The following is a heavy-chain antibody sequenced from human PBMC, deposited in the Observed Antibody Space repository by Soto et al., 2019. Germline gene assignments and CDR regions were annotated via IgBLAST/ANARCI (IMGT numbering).Heavy chain of an antibody. CDR1: GDSISSGSY. CDR2: IYHGGTT. D-gene: IGHD6-19*01. J-gene: IGHJ4*03. CDR3: ARVHVMVVAGSTFDY. V-gene: IGHV4-38-2*02. Sequence: SETLSLTCTVSGDSISSGSYWGCIRQPPGEGPELIASIYHGGTTFYNPSLKSRISISVDTSKNQFSLRLTSVTAADTATYYCARVHVMVVAGSTFDYWGRGTLVTVSS.